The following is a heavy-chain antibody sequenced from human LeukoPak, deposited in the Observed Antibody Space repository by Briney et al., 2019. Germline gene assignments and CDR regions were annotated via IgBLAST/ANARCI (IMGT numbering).Heavy chain of an antibody. CDR2: ISGSGGST. D-gene: IGHD6-19*01. CDR1: GFTFSSYA. CDR3: ARATGPKKQWLASYYYYGMDV. Sequence: GGSLRLSCAASGFTFSSYAMSWVRQAPGKGLEWVSAISGSGGSTYYADSVKGRSTISRDNSKNTLYLQMNSLRAEDTAVYYCARATGPKKQWLASYYYYGMDVWGQGTTVTVSS. V-gene: IGHV3-23*01. J-gene: IGHJ6*02.